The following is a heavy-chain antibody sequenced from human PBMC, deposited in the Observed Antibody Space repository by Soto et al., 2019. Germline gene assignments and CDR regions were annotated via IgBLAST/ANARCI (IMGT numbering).Heavy chain of an antibody. D-gene: IGHD3-9*01. Sequence: SETLSLTCAVSGGSISSGCYSWSWIRQPPGKGLEWIGYIYHSGSTNYNPSLKSRVTISVDKSKNQFSLKLSSVTAADTAVYYCARASRGAHRNVLRYFDWSLTAGNFFDYWGQGTLVTVSS. V-gene: IGHV4-30-2*01. CDR1: GGSISSGCYS. CDR3: ARASRGAHRNVLRYFDWSLTAGNFFDY. J-gene: IGHJ4*02. CDR2: IYHSGST.